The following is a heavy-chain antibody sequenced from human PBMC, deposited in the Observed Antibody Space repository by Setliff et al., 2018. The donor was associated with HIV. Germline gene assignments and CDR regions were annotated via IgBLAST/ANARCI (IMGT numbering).Heavy chain of an antibody. Sequence: SETLSLTCSVSGGSISSSSYYGGWIRQPAGKGLEWIGRVSSRGDTNYNPSLKSRVTMSVDTSKNQFSLKLTSVTASDTAVYYCARAAAGNTGPFDLWGQGSPVTVSS. CDR1: GGSISSSSYY. CDR3: ARAAAGNTGPFDL. V-gene: IGHV4-61*02. J-gene: IGHJ4*02. D-gene: IGHD4-17*01. CDR2: VSSRGDT.